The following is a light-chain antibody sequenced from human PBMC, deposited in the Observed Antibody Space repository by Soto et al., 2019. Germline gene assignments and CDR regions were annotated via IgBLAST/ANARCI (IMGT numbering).Light chain of an antibody. V-gene: IGKV2-24*01. J-gene: IGKJ2*01. CDR2: KIS. CDR1: QSLVHKDGITY. Sequence: DAVLTQTPLSSAVTLGQPASISCTSSQSLVHKDGITYLSWLHQRPGQPPRLLIYKISDRVSGVPARFSGSRAGTDFTLDINSVDAEDVCIYYCMQATHFPSTFGQGTRLDIK. CDR3: MQATHFPST.